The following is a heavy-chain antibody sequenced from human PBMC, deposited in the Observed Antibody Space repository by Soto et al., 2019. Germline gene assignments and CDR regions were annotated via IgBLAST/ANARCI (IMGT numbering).Heavy chain of an antibody. J-gene: IGHJ3*01. CDR1: GYAFIDHY. Sequence: GASVKGSCKASGYAFIDHYIPWGRQAPGQGLEWVGWITPNSGATKYEQNFKGRVTMTRDASINTAYVDVTGLKFDDTAVYFCARAVGRRGLNDAFAVWGQGTLVTVSS. CDR3: ARAVGRRGLNDAFAV. D-gene: IGHD3-22*01. V-gene: IGHV1-2*02. CDR2: ITPNSGAT.